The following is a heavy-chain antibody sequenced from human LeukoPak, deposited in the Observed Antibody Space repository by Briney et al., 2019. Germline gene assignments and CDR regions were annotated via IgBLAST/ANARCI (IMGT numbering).Heavy chain of an antibody. CDR3: ARTLGWGTVRTGYYYGMDV. J-gene: IGHJ6*02. V-gene: IGHV4-59*08. D-gene: IGHD4-11*01. CDR1: GGSISGSY. Sequence: SETLSLTCTVSGGSISGSYWSWIRQPPGKGLEWIGYIYYSETYYNPSLKSRVTISLDTSKNQFSLNLRFVTAADTAVYFCARTLGWGTVRTGYYYGMDVWGQGTTVTVSS. CDR2: IYYSET.